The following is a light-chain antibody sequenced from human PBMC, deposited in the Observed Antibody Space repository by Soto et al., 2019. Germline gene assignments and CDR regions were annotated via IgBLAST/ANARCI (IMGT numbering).Light chain of an antibody. J-gene: IGLJ2*01. CDR1: SSNIRSNY. V-gene: IGLV1-47*01. Sequence: QSVLTQPPSASGTPGQRVTISCFGSSSNIRSNYVYWYQQLPGTAPKLLIYRNNQRPSGVPDRFSGSKSGTSASLAISGLRSEDEADYYCAAWDDSLSVVFGGGTKLTVL. CDR2: RNN. CDR3: AAWDDSLSVV.